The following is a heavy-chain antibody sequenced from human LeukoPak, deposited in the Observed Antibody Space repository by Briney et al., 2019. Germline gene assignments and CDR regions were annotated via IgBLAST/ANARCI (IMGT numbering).Heavy chain of an antibody. J-gene: IGHJ4*02. V-gene: IGHV3-74*01. D-gene: IGHD1-14*01. CDR3: ARSNQADDY. Sequence: PGRSLRLSCAASGFTFSSYWMHWVCQVPGKGLVWVARINPGGSSITYADSVKGRFTISRDNAKNTLYLQMDSLRAEDTGVYYCARSNQADDYWGQGTLVTVSS. CDR2: INPGGSSI. CDR1: GFTFSSYW.